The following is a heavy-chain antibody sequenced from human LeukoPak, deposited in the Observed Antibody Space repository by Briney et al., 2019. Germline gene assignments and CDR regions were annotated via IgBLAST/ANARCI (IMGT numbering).Heavy chain of an antibody. CDR3: ARLTATPAGSYHYHYIHV. J-gene: IGHJ6*03. Sequence: SETLSLTCTVSGDSISGYYYNWIRQPPGKGLKWSGFIHSSGITEYIPSLRGRVTLSVATSKNQLSLKLTSVTAADTAVYYCARLTATPAGSYHYHYIHVWGKGTTVTVSS. D-gene: IGHD3-9*01. CDR1: GDSISGYY. CDR2: IHSSGIT. V-gene: IGHV4-4*09.